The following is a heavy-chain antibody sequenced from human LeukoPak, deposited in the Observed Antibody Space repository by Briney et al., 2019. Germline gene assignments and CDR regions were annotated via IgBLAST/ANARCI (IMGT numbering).Heavy chain of an antibody. V-gene: IGHV4-39*01. CDR3: ARLDGSLAHISGSFPDF. CDR2: IQYSGRT. CDR1: GDSFTNNDFF. Sequence: SETLSLACSVSGDSFTNNDFFWGWIREPPGKGLEWIANIQYSGRTYYNPSLRSRVSMSRDTSKNQFSPKVTSVTAADTAVYYCARLDGSLAHISGSFPDFWGQGILVTVSS. J-gene: IGHJ4*02. D-gene: IGHD3-10*01.